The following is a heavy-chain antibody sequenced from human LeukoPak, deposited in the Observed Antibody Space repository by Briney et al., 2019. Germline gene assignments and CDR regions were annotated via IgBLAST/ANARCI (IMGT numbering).Heavy chain of an antibody. D-gene: IGHD1-26*01. CDR2: ISAYNGNT. J-gene: IGHJ5*02. CDR1: GYTFTSYG. V-gene: IGHV1-18*01. CDR3: AREAIVGASENWFDP. Sequence: ASVKVSCTASGYTFTSYGISWVRQAPGQGLEWMGWISAYNGNTNYAQKLQGRVTMTTDTSTSTAYMELRSLRSDDTAVYYCAREAIVGASENWFDPWGQGTLVTVSS.